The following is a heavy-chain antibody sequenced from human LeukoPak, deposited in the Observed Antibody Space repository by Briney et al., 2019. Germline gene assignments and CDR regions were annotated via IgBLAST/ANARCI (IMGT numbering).Heavy chain of an antibody. J-gene: IGHJ5*02. Sequence: GGSLRLSCAASGFTFSSAWMNWVRQAPGKGLEWVGRIKSKADGGTTDYAPPVKGRFTISRDDSKNTLYLQMNSLKSEDTALYYCTASNWFDPWGQGTLVTVSS. CDR1: GFTFSSAW. CDR2: IKSKADGGTT. V-gene: IGHV3-15*01. CDR3: TASNWFDP.